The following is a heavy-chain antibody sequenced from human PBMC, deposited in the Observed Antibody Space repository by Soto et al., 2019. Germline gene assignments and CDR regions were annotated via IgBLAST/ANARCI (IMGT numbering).Heavy chain of an antibody. J-gene: IGHJ4*02. CDR2: IVGSGHST. CDR3: AKDQSGSSDRYAILDC. D-gene: IGHD6-13*01. CDR1: GFTFRNYA. V-gene: IGHV3-23*01. Sequence: GGSLRLSCAASGFTFRNYAMTWVRQAPGKGLEWVSAIVGSGHSTYFTDSVKGRFTISRDNSKNTLYLQMNSLRAEDTAIYFCAKDQSGSSDRYAILDCWGQGTLVTVSS.